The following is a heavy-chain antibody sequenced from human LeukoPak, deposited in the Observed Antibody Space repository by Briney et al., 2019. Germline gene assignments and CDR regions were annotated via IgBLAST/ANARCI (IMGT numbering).Heavy chain of an antibody. J-gene: IGHJ5*02. CDR2: IKEDGSEK. D-gene: IGHD5-24*01. Sequence: GGSLRLSCAASGFTFSNYWMIWVRQAQGKGLEWVGNIKEDGSEKRYADSVRGRFTISRDNAQTSIYLQMNSLRAEGTAVYYCARASKPWLQLTWGQGTLVTVSS. V-gene: IGHV3-7*05. CDR1: GFTFSNYW. CDR3: ARASKPWLQLT.